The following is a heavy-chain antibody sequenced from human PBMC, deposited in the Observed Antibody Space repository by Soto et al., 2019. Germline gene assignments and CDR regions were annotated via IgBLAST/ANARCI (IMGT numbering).Heavy chain of an antibody. CDR3: TRLRDDNSEHNYYVMDV. J-gene: IGHJ6*02. CDR1: GFTFGGSA. CDR2: IRSKTHSYAT. V-gene: IGHV3-73*02. D-gene: IGHD3-9*01. Sequence: EVQLVESGGGLVQPGGSLILSCAASGFTFGGSAIHWVRQASGKGLEWVGRIRSKTHSYATKFAASVKGRFTISRDDSKNTAYLQMNSLKTEDTAVYYCTRLRDDNSEHNYYVMDVWGQGTTVTVSS.